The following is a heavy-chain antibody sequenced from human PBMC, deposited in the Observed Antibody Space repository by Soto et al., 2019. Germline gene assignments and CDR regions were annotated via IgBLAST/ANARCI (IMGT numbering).Heavy chain of an antibody. V-gene: IGHV1-8*01. D-gene: IGHD3-16*01. CDR2: MNPNSGNT. Sequence: QVQLVQSGAEVKKPGASVKVSCKASGYTFTSYDINWVRQATGQGLEWMGWMNPNSGNTGYAQKFQGRLTMTRNTSLGTAHMALSSLRSEDTAVYYSARAGGVGDGHTSVVVWGQGTTVTGSS. CDR1: GYTFTSYD. J-gene: IGHJ6*02. CDR3: ARAGGVGDGHTSVVV.